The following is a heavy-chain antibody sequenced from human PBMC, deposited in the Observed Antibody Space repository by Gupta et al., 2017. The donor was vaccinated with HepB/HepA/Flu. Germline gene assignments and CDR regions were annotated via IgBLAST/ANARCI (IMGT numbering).Heavy chain of an antibody. CDR3: ARDRWDGFDRSMDV. Sequence: EVQLVESGGGLVQPGGSLRLSCAASGFTFSGYGMHWVRQAPGKGLEWVSFISSSSSTIYYADSVKGRFTISRDNAKNSLYLQMNSLRDEDTAVFYCARDRWDGFDRSMDVWGKGTTVTVSS. CDR2: ISSSSSTI. CDR1: GFTFSGYG. J-gene: IGHJ6*03. V-gene: IGHV3-48*02. D-gene: IGHD1-26*01.